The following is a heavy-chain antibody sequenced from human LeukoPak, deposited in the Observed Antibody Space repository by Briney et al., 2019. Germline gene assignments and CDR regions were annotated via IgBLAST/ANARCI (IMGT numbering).Heavy chain of an antibody. V-gene: IGHV3-15*01. Sequence: GGSLRLSCAASGFTFSNAWMSWVRQAPGKGLEWVGCIKIKTEDGTTDYAAPVKGIFTISRDDSKNTPYLQMNSLKTEDSAVYYCTTAVAFTNGVCDYWGQGTLVTVSS. CDR1: GFTFSNAW. CDR3: TTAVAFTNGVCDY. D-gene: IGHD2-8*01. CDR2: IKIKTEDGTT. J-gene: IGHJ4*02.